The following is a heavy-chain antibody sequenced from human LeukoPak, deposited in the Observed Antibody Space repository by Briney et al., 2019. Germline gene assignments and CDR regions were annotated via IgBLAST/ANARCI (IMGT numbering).Heavy chain of an antibody. CDR3: ARESLSYGDYA. V-gene: IGHV1-46*01. J-gene: IGHJ5*02. CDR1: GYTFTSYY. Sequence: ASVKVSCKASGYTFTSYYMHWVREAPGQGLEWMGIINPSGGSTSYAQKFQGRVTMTRDTSTSTVYMELSSLRSEDTAVYYCARESLSYGDYAWGQGTLVTVSS. D-gene: IGHD4-17*01. CDR2: INPSGGST.